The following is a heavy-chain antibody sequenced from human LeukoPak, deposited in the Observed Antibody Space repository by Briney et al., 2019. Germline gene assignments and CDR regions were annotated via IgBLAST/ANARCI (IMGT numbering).Heavy chain of an antibody. CDR1: GFTVSSNY. CDR2: IYSGGST. Sequence: PGGSLRLSCAASGFTVSSNYMSWVRQAPGKGLEWVSVIYSGGSTYYADSVKGRFTISRDNSKNTLYLQMNSLRAKDTAVYYCARPRAYCGGDCYSEFDYWGQGTLVTVSS. J-gene: IGHJ4*02. CDR3: ARPRAYCGGDCYSEFDY. V-gene: IGHV3-66*04. D-gene: IGHD2-21*02.